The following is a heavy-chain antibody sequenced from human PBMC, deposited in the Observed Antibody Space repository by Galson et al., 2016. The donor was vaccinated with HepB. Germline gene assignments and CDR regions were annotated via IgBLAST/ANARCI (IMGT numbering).Heavy chain of an antibody. V-gene: IGHV4-59*01. Sequence: SETLSLTCTVSSGFISTYSWSWIRQPPGKGLEWLGYIYHSGTTNYNPSLKSRVTISIDTAKNQFSLQLSSVTAADTAVYYCAALLASGSGTCRLDYWGQGTLVAVS. CDR2: IYHSGTT. CDR1: SGFISTYS. J-gene: IGHJ4*02. D-gene: IGHD1-7*01. CDR3: AALLASGSGTCRLDY.